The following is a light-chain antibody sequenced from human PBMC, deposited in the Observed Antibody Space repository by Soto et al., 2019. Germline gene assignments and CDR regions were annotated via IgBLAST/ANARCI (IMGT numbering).Light chain of an antibody. J-gene: IGKJ1*01. CDR1: QSINNF. V-gene: IGKV1-39*01. Sequence: DIQMTQSPSSLSASVGDRVTITCRTSQSINNFLNWYHQKPGKAPKLLIYDASSLESGVPSRFSGSESGTDFTLTISSLQPEDFATYYCQQSYISPRTFGPETKVDI. CDR3: QQSYISPRT. CDR2: DAS.